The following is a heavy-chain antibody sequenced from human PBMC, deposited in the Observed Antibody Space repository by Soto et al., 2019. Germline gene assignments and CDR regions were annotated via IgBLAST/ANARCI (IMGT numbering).Heavy chain of an antibody. CDR3: ARDLEYYYDSSGNYYYHYGLDV. Sequence: QVQLVESGAEVKKPGASVKVSCKASGYTFTDYGISWVRQAPGQGPEWLGWISGYNGNTKSAQKFQGRVTMTTDTPTNTAYMELRSLRSDDTAVYYCARDLEYYYDSSGNYYYHYGLDVWGHGTTVTVS. D-gene: IGHD3-22*01. J-gene: IGHJ6*02. V-gene: IGHV1-18*04. CDR2: ISGYNGNT. CDR1: GYTFTDYG.